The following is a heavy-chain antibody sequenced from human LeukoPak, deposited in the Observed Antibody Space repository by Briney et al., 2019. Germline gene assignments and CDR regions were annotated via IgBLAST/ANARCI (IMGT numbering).Heavy chain of an antibody. J-gene: IGHJ6*03. CDR3: ASGSGSYRTPYYYMDV. Sequence: GVSLRLSCAASGFTVSSNYMSWVRQAPGRGLEWVSVIYSGGSTYYADSVKGRFTISRDNSKNTLYLQMNSLRAEDTAVYYCASGSGSYRTPYYYMDVWGTGTTVTVSS. D-gene: IGHD3-10*01. V-gene: IGHV3-53*01. CDR1: GFTVSSNY. CDR2: IYSGGST.